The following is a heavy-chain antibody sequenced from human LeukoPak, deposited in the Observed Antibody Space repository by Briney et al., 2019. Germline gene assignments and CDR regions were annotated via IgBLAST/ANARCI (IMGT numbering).Heavy chain of an antibody. Sequence: GGSLRLSCAASGFAVSSFWMHWVRKAPGKGLVWVSRISSDGSNTYYADSVKGRFTISRDTAMNTLYLHMHSLREEDTADYYCTRGRGAYGWFDPWGQGTQVTVSS. CDR2: ISSDGSNT. CDR3: TRGRGAYGWFDP. CDR1: GFAVSSFW. D-gene: IGHD3-10*01. V-gene: IGHV3-74*01. J-gene: IGHJ5*02.